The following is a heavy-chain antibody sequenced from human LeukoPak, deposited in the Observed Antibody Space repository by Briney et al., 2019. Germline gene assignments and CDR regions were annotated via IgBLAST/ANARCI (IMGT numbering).Heavy chain of an antibody. D-gene: IGHD1-26*01. V-gene: IGHV4-30-2*01. Sequence: TSQTLSLTCTVSGGSISSGGYYWSWIRQPPGKGLEWIGEINHSGSTNYNPSLKSRVTISVDTSKNQFSLKLSSVTAADTAVYYCARSVRWERIFDYWGQGTLVTVSS. J-gene: IGHJ4*02. CDR2: INHSGST. CDR1: GGSISSGGYY. CDR3: ARSVRWERIFDY.